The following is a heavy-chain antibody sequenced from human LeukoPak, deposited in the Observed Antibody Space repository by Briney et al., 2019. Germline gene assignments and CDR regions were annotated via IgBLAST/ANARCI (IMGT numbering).Heavy chain of an antibody. V-gene: IGHV1-69*04. CDR2: IIPVLGIA. CDR1: GGTFSSYA. D-gene: IGHD6-19*01. CDR3: ARMAGIAVAGFDY. Sequence: SVKVSCKASGGTFSSYAISWVRQAPGQGLEWMGRIIPVLGIANYAQKFQGRVTITADKSTSTAYMELSSLRSEDTAVYYCARMAGIAVAGFDYWGQGTLVTVSS. J-gene: IGHJ4*02.